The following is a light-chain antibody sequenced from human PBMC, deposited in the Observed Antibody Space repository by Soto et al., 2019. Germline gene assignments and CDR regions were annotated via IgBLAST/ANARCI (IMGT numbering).Light chain of an antibody. CDR3: SSYSTNDTLVV. CDR1: SSDVGGVNY. Sequence: QSALTQPASVSGSPGQSITISCTGSSSDVGGVNYVPWYQQYPGKAPKPLFYDYPNRPSGISDRFSGSRSGNTASLTISGLQAEDEVDYFCSSYSTNDTLVVFGGGTKLTVL. V-gene: IGLV2-14*01. J-gene: IGLJ2*01. CDR2: DYP.